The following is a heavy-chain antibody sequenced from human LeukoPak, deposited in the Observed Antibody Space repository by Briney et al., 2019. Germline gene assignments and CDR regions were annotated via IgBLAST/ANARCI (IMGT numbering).Heavy chain of an antibody. J-gene: IGHJ4*02. V-gene: IGHV3-23*01. Sequence: GVSLRLSCAASGFIFSSYAMIWVRQAPGKGLEWVSAINGSGPYTFYTDSVKGRFTISRDSSKNTLYLQMNSLRAEDTALYYCAKHGYCSGISCFFDFWGQGTQVTVSS. D-gene: IGHD2-2*03. CDR3: AKHGYCSGISCFFDF. CDR2: INGSGPYT. CDR1: GFIFSSYA.